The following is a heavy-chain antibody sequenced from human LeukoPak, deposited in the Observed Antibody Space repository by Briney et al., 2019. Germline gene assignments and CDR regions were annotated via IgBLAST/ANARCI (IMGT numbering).Heavy chain of an antibody. CDR1: GFTVSSNY. CDR2: IYSGGNT. D-gene: IGHD4-23*01. V-gene: IGHV3-53*01. Sequence: QAGGSLRLSCAASGFTVSSNYLSWVRQAQGKGLEGVSVIYSGGNTYYADSVKGRFTISRDNSKNTLFLQMNSLRAEDTAVYYCARRGDGGRSFDYWGQGTLVTVSS. CDR3: ARRGDGGRSFDY. J-gene: IGHJ4*02.